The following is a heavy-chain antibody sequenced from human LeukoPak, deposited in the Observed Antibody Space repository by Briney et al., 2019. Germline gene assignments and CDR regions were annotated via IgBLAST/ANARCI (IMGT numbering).Heavy chain of an antibody. CDR1: GGTFSSYA. J-gene: IGHJ6*03. Sequence: ASVKASCKASGGTFSSYAISWVRQAPGQGLEWMGGIIPIFGTANYAQKFQGRVTITADESTSTAYMELSRLRSDDTAVYYCARDRGIDYYGSGSYYRHYYYYMDVWGKGTTVTVSS. D-gene: IGHD3-10*01. CDR3: ARDRGIDYYGSGSYYRHYYYYMDV. V-gene: IGHV1-69*13. CDR2: IIPIFGTA.